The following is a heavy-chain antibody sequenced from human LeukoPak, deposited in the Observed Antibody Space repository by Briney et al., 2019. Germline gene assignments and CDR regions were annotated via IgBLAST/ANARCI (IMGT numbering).Heavy chain of an antibody. CDR2: IRSSSSTI. V-gene: IGHV3-48*01. D-gene: IGHD1-26*01. CDR1: GFTFSSYS. J-gene: IGHJ3*02. CDR3: ARGGSYYTAFDI. Sequence: PGGPLRLSCAASGFTFSSYSMNWVRQAPGKGLEWVSYIRSSSSTIYYADSVKGRFTISRDNAKNSLYLQMNSLRAEDTAVYYCARGGSYYTAFDIWGQGTTVTVSS.